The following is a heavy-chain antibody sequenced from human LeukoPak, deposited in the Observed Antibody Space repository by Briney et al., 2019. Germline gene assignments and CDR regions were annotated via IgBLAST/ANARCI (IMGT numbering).Heavy chain of an antibody. V-gene: IGHV3-23*01. CDR3: AKDFYDSSGSRYDY. CDR2: IDGGGGRT. D-gene: IGHD3-22*01. J-gene: IGHJ4*02. Sequence: GGSLRLSCTASGFAFSSYAMSWVRQAPGVGLEWVSAIDGGGGRTWHADSVRGRFTISRDNSKNTLFMQMSSLRAEDTAVYYCAKDFYDSSGSRYDYWGQGTLVTVSS. CDR1: GFAFSSYA.